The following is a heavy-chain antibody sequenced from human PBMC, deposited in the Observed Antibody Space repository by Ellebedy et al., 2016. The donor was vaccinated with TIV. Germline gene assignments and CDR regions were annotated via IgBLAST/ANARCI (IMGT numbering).Heavy chain of an antibody. Sequence: GGSLRLSCAASGFSFRSYWMSWVRQAPGKGLEWVANMRDEGSEKNYVESVKGRFTISRDNAKNSLYLQMNSLRVEDTAVYYCATDGSYGDYLSPTHAFVIWGQGTMVTVSS. J-gene: IGHJ3*02. CDR3: ATDGSYGDYLSPTHAFVI. D-gene: IGHD4-17*01. V-gene: IGHV3-7*01. CDR2: MRDEGSEK. CDR1: GFSFRSYW.